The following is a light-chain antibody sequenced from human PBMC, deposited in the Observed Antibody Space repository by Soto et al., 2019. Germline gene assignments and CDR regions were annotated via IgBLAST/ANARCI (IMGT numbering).Light chain of an antibody. CDR2: DAS. J-gene: IGKJ5*01. CDR1: QSVSSY. CDR3: QQRSNGVT. V-gene: IGKV3-11*01. Sequence: IVLTQSPATLSLSPGERATLSCRASQSVSSYLVWYQQKPGQAPRLLIYDASNRATGIPARFSGSGSGTDFTLTISSLEPEDFAVYYCQQRSNGVTFGQGTRLEIK.